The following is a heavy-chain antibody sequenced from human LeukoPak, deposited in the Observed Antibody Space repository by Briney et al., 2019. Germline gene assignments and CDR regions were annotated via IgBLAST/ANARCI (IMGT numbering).Heavy chain of an antibody. Sequence: GGSLRLSCAASGITFNSYTMNWVRQAPGKGLEWVSSISSSSSYIYYAASVKGRFTISRDNAKNSLYLQMNRLRAEDTAVYYCAKDDLIYKAVATEEPKMDWGQGTLVTVSS. D-gene: IGHD6-19*01. CDR1: GITFNSYT. CDR3: AKDDLIYKAVATEEPKMD. CDR2: ISSSSSYI. J-gene: IGHJ4*02. V-gene: IGHV3-21*01.